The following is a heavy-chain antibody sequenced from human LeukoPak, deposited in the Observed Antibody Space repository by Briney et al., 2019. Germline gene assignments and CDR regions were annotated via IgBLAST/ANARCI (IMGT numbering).Heavy chain of an antibody. CDR2: ISGSVDST. CDR3: AKGDDLFDY. V-gene: IGHV3-23*01. Sequence: GGSLRLSCAASGFTFSSNAMSWVRQAPGKGLEWVSAISGSVDSTYYAASVKGLFTISRDNSKNTLYLQMHSLRAEDTAVYYCAKGDDLFDYWGQGTLVTVSS. D-gene: IGHD1-1*01. J-gene: IGHJ4*02. CDR1: GFTFSSNA.